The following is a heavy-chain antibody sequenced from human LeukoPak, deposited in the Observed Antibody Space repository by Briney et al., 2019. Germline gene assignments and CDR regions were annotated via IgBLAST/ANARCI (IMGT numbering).Heavy chain of an antibody. D-gene: IGHD2/OR15-2a*01. CDR2: IRSDGSDT. CDR3: ARDWFHAIDY. J-gene: IGHJ4*02. Sequence: GGTLRLSCAASGFTFSDTWMHWVRQAPGEGLVWVSRIRSDGSDTRYAESVKGRFTISRDNAKNTLYLQMNSLRAEDTAVYYCARDWFHAIDYWGQGTLVTVSS. V-gene: IGHV3-74*01. CDR1: GFTFSDTW.